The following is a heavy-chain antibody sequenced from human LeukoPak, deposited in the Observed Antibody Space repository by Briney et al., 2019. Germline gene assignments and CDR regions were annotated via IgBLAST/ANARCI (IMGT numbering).Heavy chain of an antibody. CDR2: ISTSRGNT. Sequence: ASVKVSCKASGYTPTSYGISWVRLAPGQGLEWMGWISTSRGNTNYAQKFQGRATMTTDTASSTAYMELRSLRSDDTAVYYCARERGRVVIDYFDYWGQGTLVTVSS. CDR3: ARERGRVVIDYFDY. D-gene: IGHD3-22*01. V-gene: IGHV1-18*01. CDR1: GYTPTSYG. J-gene: IGHJ4*02.